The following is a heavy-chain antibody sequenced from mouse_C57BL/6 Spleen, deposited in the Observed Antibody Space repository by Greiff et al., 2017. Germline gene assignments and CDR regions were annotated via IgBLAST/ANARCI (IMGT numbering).Heavy chain of an antibody. D-gene: IGHD3-2*02. J-gene: IGHJ2*01. CDR3: ARRRRTAQATRDFDY. CDR2: INPSTGGT. Sequence: EVQGVESGPELVKPGASVKISCKASGYSFTGYYMNWVKQSPEKSLEWIGEINPSTGGTTYNQKFKAKATLTVDKSYSTAYMQLKSLTSEDSAVYYCARRRRTAQATRDFDYWGTGTTLTVSS. CDR1: GYSFTGYY. V-gene: IGHV1-42*01.